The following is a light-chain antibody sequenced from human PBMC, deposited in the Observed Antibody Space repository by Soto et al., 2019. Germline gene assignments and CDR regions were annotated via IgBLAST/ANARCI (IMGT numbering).Light chain of an antibody. CDR2: GAS. CDR1: ETVATN. V-gene: IGKV3-15*01. CDR3: QQYGDSPFT. J-gene: IGKJ3*01. Sequence: VMTQSPATLSVSPGERATLSCWASETVATNLAWYQQKPGQAPRLLISGASTRAAGISDRFRGSGSGTEFTLTISSLRSEDSAIYYCQQYGDSPFTFGPGTKVDLK.